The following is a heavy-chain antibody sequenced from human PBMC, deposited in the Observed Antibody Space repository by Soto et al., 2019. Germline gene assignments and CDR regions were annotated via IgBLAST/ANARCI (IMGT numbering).Heavy chain of an antibody. J-gene: IGHJ6*02. Sequence: QVQLVQSGAEVKKPGSSVKVSCKASGGTFSSYAISWVRQAPGQGLEWMGGIIPIFGTANYAQKFQGRVKITADESTSTAYMALSRLRSEDTAVYYCARRLWDYYYYYYGMDDWGQGTTVTVSS. CDR2: IIPIFGTA. V-gene: IGHV1-69*01. CDR3: ARRLWDYYYYYYGMDD. CDR1: GGTFSSYA. D-gene: IGHD5-18*01.